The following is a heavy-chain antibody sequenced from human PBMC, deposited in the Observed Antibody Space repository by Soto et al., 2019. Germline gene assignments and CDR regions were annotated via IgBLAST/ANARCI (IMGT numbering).Heavy chain of an antibody. CDR3: AIEGYGLAGSCYDYGYFDY. D-gene: IGHD5-12*01. V-gene: IGHV1-18*01. Sequence: ASVKDSCKASGYTFTSYGISWVRQARGQGLEWMGWISAYNGNTNYAQRLQGRVTMTIDTSTSTAYMELRSLRSDDTAVYYCAIEGYGLAGSCYDYGYFDYWGQGTLVTVSS. CDR1: GYTFTSYG. J-gene: IGHJ4*02. CDR2: ISAYNGNT.